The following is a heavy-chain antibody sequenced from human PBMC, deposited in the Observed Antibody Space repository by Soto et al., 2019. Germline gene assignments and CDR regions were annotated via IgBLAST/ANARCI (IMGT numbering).Heavy chain of an antibody. CDR1: GYTFNSYG. CDR3: SRWATRMTGNYSPYDAFEI. J-gene: IGHJ3*02. V-gene: IGHV1-18*01. D-gene: IGHD3-9*01. CDR2: ISAYNGNT. Sequence: ASVKVSCKASGYTFNSYGISWARQAPGQGLEWMGWISAYNGNTNYAQKLQGRVTMTKDATRSTAYMALRSLRSDDTAVYYCSRWATRMTGNYSPYDAFEIWRQGTMVSVS.